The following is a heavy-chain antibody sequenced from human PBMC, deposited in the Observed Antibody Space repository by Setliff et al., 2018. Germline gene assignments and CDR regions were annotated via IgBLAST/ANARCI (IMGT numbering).Heavy chain of an antibody. CDR1: GYTFSTYG. CDR2: FDPEDSDT. V-gene: IGHV1-24*01. CDR3: ASFLSNFSRPFDY. J-gene: IGHJ4*02. Sequence: ASVKVSCKDSGYTFSTYGISWVRQAPGKGLEWMGGFDPEDSDTMLAQKFQGRFTMTQDTSTDTAYMELRSLSSEDTAIYFCASFLSNFSRPFDYWGQGSLVTVSS.